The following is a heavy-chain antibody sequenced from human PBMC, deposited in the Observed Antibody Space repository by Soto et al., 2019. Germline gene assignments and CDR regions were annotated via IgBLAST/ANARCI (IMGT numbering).Heavy chain of an antibody. V-gene: IGHV4-30-2*01. CDR1: GGSISSGGYS. J-gene: IGHJ4*02. D-gene: IGHD2-21*02. Sequence: QLQLQESGSGLVKPSQTLSLTCAVSGGSISSGGYSWSWIRQPPGKGLEWIGYIYHSGSTYYNPSVKRRVTVSVGRSKNQSSLKLSSVTAADTAVYYGARVRLRTAEIDYSGQGTLVTVSS. CDR3: ARVRLRTAEIDY. CDR2: IYHSGST.